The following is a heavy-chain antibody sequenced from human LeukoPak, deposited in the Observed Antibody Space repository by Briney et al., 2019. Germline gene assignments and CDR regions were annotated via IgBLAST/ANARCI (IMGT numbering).Heavy chain of an antibody. D-gene: IGHD3-10*01. CDR3: ARFYYYGSGSYYSHFDY. CDR1: GGSFSGYY. CDR2: INHSGST. Sequence: SETLSLTCAVYGGSFSGYYWSWIRQPPGKGLEWIGEINHSGSTNYNPSLKSRVTISVDTSKNQFSLQLSSVTAADTAVYYCARFYYYGSGSYYSHFDYWGQGTLVTVSS. V-gene: IGHV4-34*01. J-gene: IGHJ4*02.